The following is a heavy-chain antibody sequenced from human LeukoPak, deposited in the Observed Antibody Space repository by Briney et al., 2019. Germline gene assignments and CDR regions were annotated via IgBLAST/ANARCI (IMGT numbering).Heavy chain of an antibody. V-gene: IGHV4-61*10. D-gene: IGHD2-15*01. CDR3: AREGMDCSGGSCSRDDAFDI. CDR2: IYTSGST. J-gene: IGHJ3*02. Sequence: SETLSLTWTVSGGSVSSGNYYWSWIRQPAGKGLEWIGRIYTSGSTKYNPSLKSRVTISVDTSKNQFSLKLSSVTAADTAVYYCAREGMDCSGGSCSRDDAFDIWGQGTMVTVSS. CDR1: GGSVSSGNYY.